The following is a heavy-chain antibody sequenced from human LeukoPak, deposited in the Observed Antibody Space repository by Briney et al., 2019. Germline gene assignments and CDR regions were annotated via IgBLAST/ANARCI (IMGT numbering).Heavy chain of an antibody. CDR1: GFTFDDYT. CDR2: ISWDGGST. D-gene: IGHD6-19*01. CDR3: AKSGGRGSGSVYYFDY. Sequence: GGSLRLSCAASGFTFDDYTMHWVRQTPGKGLEWVSLISWDGGSTYYADSVKGRFTISRDNSKKSLYVQMNSLRTEDTALYYYAKSGGRGSGSVYYFDYWGQGTLVTVSS. V-gene: IGHV3-43*01. J-gene: IGHJ4*02.